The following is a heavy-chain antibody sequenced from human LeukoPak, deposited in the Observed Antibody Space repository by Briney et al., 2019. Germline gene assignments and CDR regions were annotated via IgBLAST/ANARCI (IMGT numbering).Heavy chain of an antibody. D-gene: IGHD3-3*01. CDR3: ARLGGVVIKSLSDNWFDP. Sequence: SETLSLTCTVSGGSISSYYWSWIRQPPGKGLEWIGYIYYSGSTNYNPSLKSRVTISVDTSKNQFSLKLSSVTAADTAVYYCARLGGVVIKSLSDNWFDPWGQGTLVTVSS. J-gene: IGHJ5*02. V-gene: IGHV4-59*08. CDR2: IYYSGST. CDR1: GGSISSYY.